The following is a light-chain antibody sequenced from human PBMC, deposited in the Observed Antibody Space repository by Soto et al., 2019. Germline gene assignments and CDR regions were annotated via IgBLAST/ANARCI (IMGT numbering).Light chain of an antibody. CDR3: HQSYNNPRT. CDR1: QNISNN. V-gene: IGKV3-11*01. CDR2: DVS. Sequence: ATVSFGASQNISNNLIWYQQKPGQAPRLLIYDVSNRATGIPARFSGSGSGTDFTLTISSLQPEDFATYYCHQSYNNPRTFGQGTTVDIK. J-gene: IGKJ1*01.